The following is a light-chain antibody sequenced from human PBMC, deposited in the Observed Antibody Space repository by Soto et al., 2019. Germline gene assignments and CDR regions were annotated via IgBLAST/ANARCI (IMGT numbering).Light chain of an antibody. CDR2: GAF. CDR3: PQYSCSPVT. Sequence: EIVLTQSPGTLSLSPGEGASLSCRASQSVGSNSLAWYQRQPGQAPRLLIYGAFNRAAGIPDRFSGSGSGTDFTLTISRLEPEDFAVYCCPQYSCSPVTFGGGTEVDVK. J-gene: IGKJ4*01. V-gene: IGKV3-20*01. CDR1: QSVGSNS.